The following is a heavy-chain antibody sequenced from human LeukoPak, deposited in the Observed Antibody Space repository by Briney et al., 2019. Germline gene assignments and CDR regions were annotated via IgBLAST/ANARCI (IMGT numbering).Heavy chain of an antibody. CDR2: IASNGGSK. CDR1: GFSFSTYT. J-gene: IGHJ4*02. V-gene: IGHV3-64*01. D-gene: IGHD2-2*02. CDR3: ARGYCTTNNCYNWGLGY. Sequence: GGSLRLSCAASGFSFSTYTMRWVRQAPGKGLEYVSGIASNGGSKHYANSVKGRFTISRDNSKNTVYLQVGSLRAEDMAVYYCARGYCTTNNCYNWGLGYWGQGTLVTVSS.